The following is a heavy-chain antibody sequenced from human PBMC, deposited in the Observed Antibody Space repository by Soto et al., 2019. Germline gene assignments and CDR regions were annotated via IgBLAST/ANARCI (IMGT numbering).Heavy chain of an antibody. CDR3: ARGSKTGNYFDY. Sequence: QVQLVESGGGVVQPGRSLRLSCAASGFTFSSYVMHWVRQAPGKGLEWVAVIWYDGSNKYYADSVKGRFTISRDNSKNTLYLQMNSLRDEDTAVYYCARGSKTGNYFDYWGQGNLVTVSS. D-gene: IGHD6-13*01. CDR1: GFTFSSYV. V-gene: IGHV3-33*01. CDR2: IWYDGSNK. J-gene: IGHJ4*02.